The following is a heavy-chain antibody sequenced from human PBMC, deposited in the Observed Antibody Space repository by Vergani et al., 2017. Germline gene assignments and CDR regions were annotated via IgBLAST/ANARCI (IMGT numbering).Heavy chain of an antibody. J-gene: IGHJ4*02. Sequence: QVQLQESGPGLVKPSETLSLTCTVSGGSISSHYWSWIRQPPGKGLEWIGYIYYSGSTNYNPSLKSRVTISVDTSKNQFSLKLSSVTAADTAVYYCAISFYYYDSSGYYYPFDYWGQGTLVTVSS. V-gene: IGHV4-59*11. CDR3: AISFYYYDSSGYYYPFDY. CDR1: GGSISSHY. D-gene: IGHD3-22*01. CDR2: IYYSGST.